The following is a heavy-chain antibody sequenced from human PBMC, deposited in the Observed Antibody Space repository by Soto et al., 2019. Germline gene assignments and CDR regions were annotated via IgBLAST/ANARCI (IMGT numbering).Heavy chain of an antibody. CDR1: GFTFIDHD. CDR3: TRMPGGGWQRFFDY. D-gene: IGHD5-12*01. CDR2: ITVGGAQK. J-gene: IGHJ4*02. V-gene: IGHV3-23*01. Sequence: EVKLLESGGALVQPGGSLRLSCEASGFTFIDHDMSWVRQAPGKGLEWVSSITVGGAQKDYGRSVKGRFTISRDNSNDPLFLTRGSLQGHDKALYYSTRMPGGGWQRFFDYWGQGTVVTVSS.